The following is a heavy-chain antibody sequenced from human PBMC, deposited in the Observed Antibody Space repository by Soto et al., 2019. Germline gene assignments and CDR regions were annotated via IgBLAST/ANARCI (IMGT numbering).Heavy chain of an antibody. D-gene: IGHD3-3*01. CDR2: IYYSGST. V-gene: IGHV4-31*03. Sequence: PSETLSLTCTVSGGSISSGGYYWSWIRQHPGKGLEWIGYIYYSGSTYYNPSLKSRVTISVDTSKNQFSLKLSSVTAADTAVYYCARTATYYDFWSGYYQYYFDYWGQGTLVTVSS. CDR3: ARTATYYDFWSGYYQYYFDY. J-gene: IGHJ4*02. CDR1: GGSISSGGYY.